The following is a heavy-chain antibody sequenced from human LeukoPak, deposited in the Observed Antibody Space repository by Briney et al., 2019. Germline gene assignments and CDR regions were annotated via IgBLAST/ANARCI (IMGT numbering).Heavy chain of an antibody. V-gene: IGHV4-34*01. CDR2: INHSGST. D-gene: IGHD3-9*01. CDR1: GGSFSGYY. Sequence: SETLCLTCAVYGGSFSGYYWSWIRQPPGKGLEWIGEINHSGSTNYNPSLKSRVTISVDTSKNQFSLKLSSVTAADTAVYYCARGPKYYDILTGTRARVYWFDPWGQRTLVTVSS. CDR3: ARGPKYYDILTGTRARVYWFDP. J-gene: IGHJ5*02.